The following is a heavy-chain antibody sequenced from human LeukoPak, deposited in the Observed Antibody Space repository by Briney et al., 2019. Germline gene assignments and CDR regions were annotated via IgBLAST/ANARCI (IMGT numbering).Heavy chain of an antibody. D-gene: IGHD3-10*01. CDR2: IYHSGST. CDR1: GYSISSGYY. CDR3: AKPSNYYGSATDAFDF. Sequence: SETLSLTCTVSGYSISSGYYWGWIRQPPGKGLEWIGSIYHSGSTYYNPSLKSRVTISVDTTKNQLCLKLNSVTAADTAVYYCAKPSNYYGSATDAFDFWGQGTMVTVSS. J-gene: IGHJ3*01. V-gene: IGHV4-38-2*02.